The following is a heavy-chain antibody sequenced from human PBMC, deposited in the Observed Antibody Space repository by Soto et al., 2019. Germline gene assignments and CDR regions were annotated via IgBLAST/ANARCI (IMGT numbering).Heavy chain of an antibody. V-gene: IGHV4-38-2*02. CDR2: VYHNGIM. J-gene: IGHJ4*01. CDR3: AALWFGELAFNY. Sequence: PSETLSLTCSVSGYSIRSGYYRGWVRQAPGKGLEWLGSVYHNGIMFHNPSFQSRVTISVDTSKNQFSLNLRSVTAADTAVYYCAALWFGELAFNYWGHGILVTVSS. D-gene: IGHD3-10*01. CDR1: GYSIRSGYY.